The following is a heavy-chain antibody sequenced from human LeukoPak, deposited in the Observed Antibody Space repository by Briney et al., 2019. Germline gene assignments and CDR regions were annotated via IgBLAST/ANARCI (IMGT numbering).Heavy chain of an antibody. CDR2: IYSGGST. CDR1: GFTVSSNF. V-gene: IGHV3-66*01. J-gene: IGHJ4*02. D-gene: IGHD7-27*01. Sequence: GGSLRLSCAASGFTVSSNFMSWVRQAPEKGLEWVSVIYSGGSTSYADSVKGRFTISRDNSKNTLSLQMNSLKVEDTAVYYCAKGNWGPLYYFDYWGQGTLVTVSS. CDR3: AKGNWGPLYYFDY.